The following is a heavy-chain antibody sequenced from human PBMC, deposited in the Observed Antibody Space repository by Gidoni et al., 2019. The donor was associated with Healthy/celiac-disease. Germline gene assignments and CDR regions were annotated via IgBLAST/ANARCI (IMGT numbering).Heavy chain of an antibody. CDR1: GFPFSSDS. CDR3: ARARRGSYYYYGMDV. J-gene: IGHJ6*02. D-gene: IGHD1-26*01. V-gene: IGHV3-21*01. CDR2: ISSSSSYI. Sequence: EVQLVESGGGLVKPGGSLRLSCAASGFPFSSDSMNVVRQAPGKGLEWVSSISSSSSYIYYADSVKGRFNISRDNAKNSLYLQMNSLRAEDTAVYYCARARRGSYYYYGMDVWGQGTTVTVSS.